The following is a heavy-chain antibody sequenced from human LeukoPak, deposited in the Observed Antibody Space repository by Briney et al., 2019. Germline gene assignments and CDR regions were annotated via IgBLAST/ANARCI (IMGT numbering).Heavy chain of an antibody. Sequence: SETLSLTCTVSGGSISSYYWSWIRQPPGKGLEWIGYIYYSGSTNYSPSLKSRVTISVDTSKKQSSLMLSSVIAADTAVYYCARGFQRGYGPHYGMDVWGQGTTVTVSS. D-gene: IGHD5-12*01. CDR3: ARGFQRGYGPHYGMDV. V-gene: IGHV4-59*01. CDR2: IYYSGST. J-gene: IGHJ6*02. CDR1: GGSISSYY.